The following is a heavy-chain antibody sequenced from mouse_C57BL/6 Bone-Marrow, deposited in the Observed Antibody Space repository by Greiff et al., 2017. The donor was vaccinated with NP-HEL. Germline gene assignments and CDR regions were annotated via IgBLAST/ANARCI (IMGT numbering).Heavy chain of an antibody. V-gene: IGHV14-1*01. Sequence: EVQLQQSGAELVRPGASVKLSCTASGFNIKDYYMHWVKQRPEQGLEWIGRIDPEDGDTEYAPKFQGKATMTADTSSNTAYLQLSSLTSEDTAVYYCTTGDYGSSGRFYFDYWGQGTTLTVSS. J-gene: IGHJ2*01. CDR3: TTGDYGSSGRFYFDY. CDR1: GFNIKDYY. D-gene: IGHD1-1*01. CDR2: IDPEDGDT.